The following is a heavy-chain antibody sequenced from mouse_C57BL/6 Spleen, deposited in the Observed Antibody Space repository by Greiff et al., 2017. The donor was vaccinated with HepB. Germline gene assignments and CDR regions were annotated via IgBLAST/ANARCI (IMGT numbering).Heavy chain of an antibody. D-gene: IGHD1-1*01. CDR2: INPYNGGT. Sequence: EVQLQQSGPVLVKPGASVKMSCKASGYTFTDYYMNWVKQSHGKSLEWIGVINPYNGGTSYNQKFKGKATLTVDKSSSTAYMELNSLTSEDSAVYYCARVSSRGYFDVWGTGTTVTVSS. CDR1: GYTFTDYY. V-gene: IGHV1-19*01. J-gene: IGHJ1*03. CDR3: ARVSSRGYFDV.